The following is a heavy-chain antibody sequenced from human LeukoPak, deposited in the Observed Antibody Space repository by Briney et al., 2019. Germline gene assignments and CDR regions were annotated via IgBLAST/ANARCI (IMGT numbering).Heavy chain of an antibody. V-gene: IGHV4-59*01. D-gene: IGHD6-13*01. CDR1: GGSISSYY. CDR2: IYYSGST. CDR3: ARGRASSSSWYSTYYYYFYMDV. J-gene: IGHJ6*03. Sequence: PSETLSLTCTVSGGSISSYYWSWIRQPPGKGLEWIGYIYYSGSTSYNPSLNSRVTISRDTSKNHFSLELSSVTAADTAVYFCARGRASSSSWYSTYYYYFYMDVWGKGTTVTVSS.